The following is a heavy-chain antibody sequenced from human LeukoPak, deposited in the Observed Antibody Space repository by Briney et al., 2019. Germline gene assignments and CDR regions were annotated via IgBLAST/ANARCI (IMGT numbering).Heavy chain of an antibody. V-gene: IGHV4-30-4*08. CDR2: IYYSGST. CDR3: ARGVMGDRNDYFDY. D-gene: IGHD3-16*01. J-gene: IGHJ4*02. Sequence: PSETLSLTCTVSGGSISSGDYYWSWIRQPPGKGLEWIGYIYYSGSTYYNPSLKSRVTISVDTSKSQFSLKLSSVTAADTAVYYCARGVMGDRNDYFDYWGQGTLVTVSS. CDR1: GGSISSGDYY.